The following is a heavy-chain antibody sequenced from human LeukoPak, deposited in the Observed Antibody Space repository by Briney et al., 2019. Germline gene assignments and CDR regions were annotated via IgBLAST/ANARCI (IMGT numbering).Heavy chain of an antibody. CDR3: STDRIAVDGFRVKFEY. CDR2: ISASSGST. D-gene: IGHD6-19*01. CDR1: GFTFSSYA. V-gene: IGHV3-23*01. J-gene: IGHJ4*02. Sequence: GGSLRLSCAASGFTFSSYAMTWVRQAPGKGLEWVGGISASSGSTYYAASVKGRFTISRDTSKNTLYLQMDSLIAEATAIYYCSTDRIAVDGFRVKFEYWGQGSLVTVSS.